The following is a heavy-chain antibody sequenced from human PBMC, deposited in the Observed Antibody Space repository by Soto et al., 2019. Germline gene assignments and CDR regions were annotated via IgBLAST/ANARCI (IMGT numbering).Heavy chain of an antibody. CDR1: GGSINSYY. D-gene: IGHD6-6*01. J-gene: IGHJ5*02. Sequence: SETLSLTCTVSGGSINSYYWSWIRQPPGKGLEWIGYISYSGTTNYNPSLKSRVTMTRDTSISTAYMELSRLRSDDTAVYYCARARAARPNWFDPWGQGTLVTVSS. CDR2: ISYSGTT. CDR3: ARARAARPNWFDP. V-gene: IGHV4-59*01.